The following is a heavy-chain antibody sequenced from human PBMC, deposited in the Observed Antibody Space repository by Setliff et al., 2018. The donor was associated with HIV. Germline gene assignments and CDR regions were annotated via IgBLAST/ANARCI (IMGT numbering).Heavy chain of an antibody. Sequence: SETLSLTCTVFGDSLSSSSYYWGWIRQPPGKGLEWIGSIYYSGTTYYNPSLKSRVTISEDTSKNQFSLKLSSVTAADTAVYYCATLHSSGWPYYSDYWGQGILVTVSS. J-gene: IGHJ4*02. CDR1: GDSLSSSSYY. CDR2: IYYSGTT. CDR3: ATLHSSGWPYYSDY. V-gene: IGHV4-39*01. D-gene: IGHD6-19*01.